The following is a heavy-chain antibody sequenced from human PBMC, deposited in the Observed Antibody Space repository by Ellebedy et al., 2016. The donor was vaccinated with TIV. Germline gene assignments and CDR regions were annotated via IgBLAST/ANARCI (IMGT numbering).Heavy chain of an antibody. D-gene: IGHD5-12*01. Sequence: MPSETLSFTCTVSGGSIRSSSYYWGWIRQPPGKGLEWIGSIYYSGSTYYNPSLKSRVTISVDTSKNQFSMKLSSVTAADTAVYYCARSGYDGRILDYWGQGTLVTVSS. CDR3: ARSGYDGRILDY. V-gene: IGHV4-39*07. CDR1: GGSIRSSSYY. J-gene: IGHJ4*02. CDR2: IYYSGST.